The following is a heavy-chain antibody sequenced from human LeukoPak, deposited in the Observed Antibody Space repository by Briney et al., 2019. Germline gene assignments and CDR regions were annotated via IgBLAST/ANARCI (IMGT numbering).Heavy chain of an antibody. CDR1: GGSISSSSYY. CDR2: IYYSGSA. Sequence: SETLSLTCTVSGGSISSSSYYWGWIRQPPGKGLEWIGSIYYSGSAYYNPSLKSRVTISVDTSKNQFSLKLNSVTAADTAMYYCARDLTSGSYWVDWGQGTLVTVSS. CDR3: ARDLTSGSYWVD. J-gene: IGHJ4*02. D-gene: IGHD1-26*01. V-gene: IGHV4-39*07.